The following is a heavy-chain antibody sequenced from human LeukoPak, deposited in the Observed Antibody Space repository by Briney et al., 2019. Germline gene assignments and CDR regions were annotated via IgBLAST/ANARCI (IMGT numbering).Heavy chain of an antibody. J-gene: IGHJ4*02. CDR2: INSDGSST. Sequence: GGSLRLSCAASGFTFSSYWMHWVRQAPGKGLVWVSRINSDGSSTSYADSVKGRFTISRDNAKNTLYLQVNSLRAEDTAVYYCASAQGYGYVPFDYWGQGTLVTVSS. CDR3: ASAQGYGYVPFDY. V-gene: IGHV3-74*01. D-gene: IGHD5-18*01. CDR1: GFTFSSYW.